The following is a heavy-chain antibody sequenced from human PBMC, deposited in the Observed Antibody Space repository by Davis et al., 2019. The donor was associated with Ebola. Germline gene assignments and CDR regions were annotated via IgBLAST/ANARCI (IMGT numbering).Heavy chain of an antibody. CDR1: GFTFSDYY. Sequence: GESLKISCAASGFTFSDYYMSWIRQAPGKGLEWISYISSSGSTIYYADSVKGRFTISRDNAKNSLYLQMNNLRAEDTAVYHCVKRGRHGAGTTDFDHWGQGTLVTVSS. V-gene: IGHV3-11*01. D-gene: IGHD1-7*01. CDR2: ISSSGSTI. CDR3: VKRGRHGAGTTDFDH. J-gene: IGHJ4*02.